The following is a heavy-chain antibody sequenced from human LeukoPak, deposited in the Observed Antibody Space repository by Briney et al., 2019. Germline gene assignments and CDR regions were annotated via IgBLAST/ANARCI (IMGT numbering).Heavy chain of an antibody. V-gene: IGHV3-64*01. D-gene: IGHD6-6*01. Sequence: GGSLRLSCAASGFTFSSYAMHWVRQAPGKGLEYVSAISSNGGSTYYANSVKGRFTISRDNSKNTLYLQMGSLRAEDMAVYYCARARDYYYYGMDVWGQGTTVTVSS. CDR1: GFTFSSYA. CDR2: ISSNGGST. J-gene: IGHJ6*02. CDR3: ARARDYYYYGMDV.